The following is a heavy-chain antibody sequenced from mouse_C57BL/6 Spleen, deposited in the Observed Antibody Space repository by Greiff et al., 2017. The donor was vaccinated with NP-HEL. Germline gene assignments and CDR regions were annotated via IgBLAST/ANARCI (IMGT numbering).Heavy chain of an antibody. Sequence: VQRVESGPGLVQPSQSLSITCTVSGFSLTSYGVHWVRQSPGKGLEWLGVIWIGGSTDYNAAFMSRLSITKDNSKSQVFFKMNRLQADDTAIYYCAKKKGDSSVMDYWGQGTSVTVSS. V-gene: IGHV2-5*01. CDR3: AKKKGDSSVMDY. J-gene: IGHJ4*01. CDR2: IWIGGST. D-gene: IGHD2-13*01. CDR1: GFSLTSYG.